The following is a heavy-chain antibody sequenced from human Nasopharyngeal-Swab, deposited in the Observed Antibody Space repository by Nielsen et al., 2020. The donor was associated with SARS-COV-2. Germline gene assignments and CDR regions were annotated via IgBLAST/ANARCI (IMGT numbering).Heavy chain of an antibody. CDR1: GFTSSSYS. V-gene: IGHV3-21*01. Sequence: SCSAPGFTSSSYSINWVRQAPGKGLEWVSSISSSSSYIYYADSVKGRFTISRDNAKNSLYLQMNSLRAEDTAVYYCARSLRGSSLHYWGQGTLVTVSS. D-gene: IGHD6-6*01. CDR3: ARSLRGSSLHY. CDR2: ISSSSSYI. J-gene: IGHJ4*02.